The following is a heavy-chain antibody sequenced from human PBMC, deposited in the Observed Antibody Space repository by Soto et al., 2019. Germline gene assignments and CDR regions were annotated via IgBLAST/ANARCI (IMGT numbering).Heavy chain of an antibody. Sequence: PGGSLRLSCAASGFTFSNYWMSWVRQAPGKGLEWVANIKPDGSEKWYVDSVKGRFIISRDNAKKSIYLQMNSLRAEDTAVYYCARGDYYDSSGPFSDAFDVWGQGTMVTVSS. CDR1: GFTFSNYW. J-gene: IGHJ3*01. D-gene: IGHD3-22*01. V-gene: IGHV3-7*04. CDR2: IKPDGSEK. CDR3: ARGDYYDSSGPFSDAFDV.